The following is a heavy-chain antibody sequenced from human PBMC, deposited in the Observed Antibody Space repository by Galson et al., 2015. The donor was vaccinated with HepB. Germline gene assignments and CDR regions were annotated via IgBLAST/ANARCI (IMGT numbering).Heavy chain of an antibody. V-gene: IGHV3-7*03. CDR2: IKQDGSEK. D-gene: IGHD1-7*01. CDR1: GFTFSSYW. J-gene: IGHJ2*01. Sequence: SLRLSCAASGFTFSSYWMSWVRQAPGKGLEWVANIKQDGSEKYYVDSVKGRFTISRDNAKNSLYLQMNSLRAEDTAVYYCARRGLLELQGSYSLDPSGPHSGNWYFDLWGRGTLVTVSS. CDR3: ARRGLLELQGSYSLDPSGPHSGNWYFDL.